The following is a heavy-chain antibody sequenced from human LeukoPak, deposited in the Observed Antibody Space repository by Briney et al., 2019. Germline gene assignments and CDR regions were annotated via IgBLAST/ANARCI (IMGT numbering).Heavy chain of an antibody. D-gene: IGHD1-26*01. CDR2: IFPSGGEI. CDR1: GFTFSTFA. CDR3: ARGGRGSTHNWFDA. J-gene: IGHJ5*02. Sequence: HAGGSLRLSCAASGFTFSTFAMIWVRQPPGGGLECVSSIFPSGGEIHYADSVRGRFTISRDNSKSTMSLKRNSLRAEDTAVYYCARGGRGSTHNWFDAWGEGTLVTVSS. V-gene: IGHV3-23*01.